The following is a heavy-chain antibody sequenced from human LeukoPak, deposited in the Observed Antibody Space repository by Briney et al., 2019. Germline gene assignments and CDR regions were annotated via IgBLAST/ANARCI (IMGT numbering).Heavy chain of an antibody. CDR1: GGSVSGHY. J-gene: IGHJ4*02. Sequence: SETLSLTCAVSGGSVSGHYWDWIRQPPGKGLEWIGYIYASGGANYNPSLKSRVTISLDSSENRFSLKLTSVAAADTAVYYCAREAPGGSGWTYFDYWGQGSLVTVSS. D-gene: IGHD6-19*01. V-gene: IGHV4-59*02. CDR3: AREAPGGSGWTYFDY. CDR2: IYASGGA.